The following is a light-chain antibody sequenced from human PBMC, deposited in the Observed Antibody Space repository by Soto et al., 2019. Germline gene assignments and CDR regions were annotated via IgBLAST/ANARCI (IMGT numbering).Light chain of an antibody. Sequence: QSVLTQPPSVSAAPGQKVTIYCSGSSSNIGNNYVSWYQQLPGTAPKLLIYDNNKRPSGIPDRFSGSKSGTSATLGITGLQTGDVADYYCATWDRSLSTHVFGTGTKLTVL. V-gene: IGLV1-51*01. J-gene: IGLJ1*01. CDR1: SSNIGNNY. CDR2: DNN. CDR3: ATWDRSLSTHV.